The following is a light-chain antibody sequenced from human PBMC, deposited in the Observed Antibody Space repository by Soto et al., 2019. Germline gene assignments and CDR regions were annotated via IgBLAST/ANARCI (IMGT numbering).Light chain of an antibody. CDR1: QSVSNNA. J-gene: IGKJ2*01. CDR3: QVYGNSPMYT. CDR2: GAS. V-gene: IGKV3-20*01. Sequence: EIVLTQSPGTLSLSPGERATLSCRASQSVSNNALAWYQQKPGQAPRLLIYGASNRATGIPDVFSGSGSGTDFTLTISRLEAEDFAVYYCQVYGNSPMYTFGQGTRLEIK.